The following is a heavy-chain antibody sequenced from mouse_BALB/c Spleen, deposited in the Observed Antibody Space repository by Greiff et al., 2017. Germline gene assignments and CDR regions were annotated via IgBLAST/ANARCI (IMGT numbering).Heavy chain of an antibody. D-gene: IGHD2-1*01. CDR1: GYTFSSYW. Sequence: QVQLQQSGAELMKPGASVKISCKATGYTFSSYWIEWVKQRPGHGLEWIGEILPGSGSTNYNEKFKGKATFTADTSSNTAYMQLSSLTSEDSAVYYCARWDGNLSWFAYWGQGTLVTVSA. CDR3: ARWDGNLSWFAY. CDR2: ILPGSGST. J-gene: IGHJ3*01. V-gene: IGHV1-9*01.